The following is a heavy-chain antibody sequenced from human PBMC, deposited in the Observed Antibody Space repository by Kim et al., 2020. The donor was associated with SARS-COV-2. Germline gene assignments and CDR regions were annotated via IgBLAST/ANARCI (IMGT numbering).Heavy chain of an antibody. V-gene: IGHV1-69*13. J-gene: IGHJ5*02. CDR2: IIPIFGTA. CDR1: GGTFSSYA. Sequence: SVKVSCKASGGTFSSYAISWVRQAPGQGLEWMGGIIPIFGTANYAQKFQGRVTITADESTSTAYMELSSLRSEDTAVYYCASRYCSSTSCYDWFDPWGQGTLVTVSS. CDR3: ASRYCSSTSCYDWFDP. D-gene: IGHD2-2*01.